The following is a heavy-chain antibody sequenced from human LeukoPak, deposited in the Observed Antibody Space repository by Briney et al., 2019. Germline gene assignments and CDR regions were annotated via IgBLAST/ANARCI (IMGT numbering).Heavy chain of an antibody. CDR2: IYYSGST. V-gene: IGHV4-39*01. CDR3: ARTLYSSGWYRGYYYYYMDV. CDR1: GGSISSSSYY. J-gene: IGHJ6*03. Sequence: SETLSLTCTVSGGSISSSSYYWGWIRQPPGKGLEWIGSIYYSGSTYYNPSLKSRVTISVDTSKNQFSLKLSSVTAADTAVYYCARTLYSSGWYRGYYYYYMDVWGKGTTVTISS. D-gene: IGHD6-19*01.